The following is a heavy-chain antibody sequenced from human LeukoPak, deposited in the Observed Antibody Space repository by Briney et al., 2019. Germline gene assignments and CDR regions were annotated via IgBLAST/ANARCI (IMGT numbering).Heavy chain of an antibody. D-gene: IGHD6-13*01. V-gene: IGHV1-2*02. CDR1: GYTFTGYY. CDR3: ASRPQPGIAAAGPVY. Sequence: GASVKVSCKASGYTFTGYYMHWVRQAPGQGLEWMGWINPNSGGTNYAQKFQGRVTMARDTSISTAYMELSRLRSDDTAVYYCASRPQPGIAAAGPVYWGQGTLVTVSS. CDR2: INPNSGGT. J-gene: IGHJ4*02.